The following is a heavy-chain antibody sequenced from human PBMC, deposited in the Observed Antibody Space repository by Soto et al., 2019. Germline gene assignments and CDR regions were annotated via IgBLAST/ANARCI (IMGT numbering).Heavy chain of an antibody. V-gene: IGHV1-3*01. Sequence: GASVKVSCKASGYTFTSYAMHLVRQAPGQRLEWMGWINAGNGNTKYSQKFQGRVTITRDTSASTAYMELSSLRSEDTAVYYCARIYSSGWTRPPYDYWGQGTLVTVSS. CDR3: ARIYSSGWTRPPYDY. J-gene: IGHJ4*02. CDR1: GYTFTSYA. D-gene: IGHD6-19*01. CDR2: INAGNGNT.